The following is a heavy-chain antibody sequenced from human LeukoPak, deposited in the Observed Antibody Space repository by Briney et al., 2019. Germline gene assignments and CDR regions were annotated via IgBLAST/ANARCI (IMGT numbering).Heavy chain of an antibody. V-gene: IGHV3-7*01. J-gene: IGHJ3*01. Sequence: GGSLRLSCAGSGFTIGSYWMSWVRQAPGKGLEWVANIRQDGSEKYYVDSVKGRLTISRDNAKNSLYLQMNSLRAEDTGIYYCARARYYGDDAFDLWGQGTMVTVSS. D-gene: IGHD2/OR15-2a*01. CDR2: IRQDGSEK. CDR1: GFTIGSYW. CDR3: ARARYYGDDAFDL.